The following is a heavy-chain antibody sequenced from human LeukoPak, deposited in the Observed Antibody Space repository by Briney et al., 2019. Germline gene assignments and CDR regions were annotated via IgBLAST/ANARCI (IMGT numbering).Heavy chain of an antibody. CDR3: ARDSGYNAFDI. CDR1: GFTFSSYW. V-gene: IGHV3-7*01. J-gene: IGHJ3*02. CDR2: IKQDGSEK. Sequence: GGSLRLSCAAPGFTFSSYWMSWVRQAPGKGLEWVANIKQDGSEKYYVDSVKGRFTISRDNAKNSLYLQMNSLRAEDTAVYYCARDSGYNAFDIWGQGTMVTVSS. D-gene: IGHD5-12*01.